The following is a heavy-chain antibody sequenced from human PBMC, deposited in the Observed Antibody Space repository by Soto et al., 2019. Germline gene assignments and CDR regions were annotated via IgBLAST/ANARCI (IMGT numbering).Heavy chain of an antibody. CDR1: GYTFTSYA. D-gene: IGHD2-15*01. Sequence: QVQLVQSGAEVKKPGASVKVSCKASGYTFTSYAMHWVRQAPGQRLEWMGWINAGNGNTKYSQKVQGRVTITRDTSASTAYMELSSLRSEDTAVYYCARGGVVAGVVVVAATIDYWGQGTLVTVSS. V-gene: IGHV1-3*01. J-gene: IGHJ4*02. CDR3: ARGGVVAGVVVVAATIDY. CDR2: INAGNGNT.